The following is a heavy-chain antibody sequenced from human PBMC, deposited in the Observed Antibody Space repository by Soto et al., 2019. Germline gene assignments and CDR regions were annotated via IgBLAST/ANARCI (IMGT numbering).Heavy chain of an antibody. CDR2: IDPSDSQT. CDR3: ATSSIAARPPGDYGMDV. Sequence: GESLKISCKGSGYSFAGYWITWVRQKPGKGLEWMGRIDPSDSQTYYSPSFQGQVTISADKSISTAYLQWSSLKASDTAMYYCATSSIAARPPGDYGMDVWGQGTTVTVSS. D-gene: IGHD6-6*01. CDR1: GYSFAGYW. V-gene: IGHV5-10-1*04. J-gene: IGHJ6*02.